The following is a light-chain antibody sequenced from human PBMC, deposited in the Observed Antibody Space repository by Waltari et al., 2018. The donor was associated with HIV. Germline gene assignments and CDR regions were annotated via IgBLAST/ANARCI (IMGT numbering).Light chain of an antibody. V-gene: IGLV3-25*03. Sequence: SYELTQTPSVSVSPGQTARITCSGDGLSKQYTYWYQQRPGQAQVLGIYKDSECAAGCPDRDSGSSARTTVTLTISGVQAEDEADYYGQSADASDTFLWVFGGGTKVTVL. CDR1: GLSKQY. J-gene: IGLJ3*02. CDR3: QSADASDTFLWV. CDR2: KDS.